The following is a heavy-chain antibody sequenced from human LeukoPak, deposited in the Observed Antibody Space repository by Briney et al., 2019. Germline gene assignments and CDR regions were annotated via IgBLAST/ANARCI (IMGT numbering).Heavy chain of an antibody. J-gene: IGHJ5*02. CDR2: INHSGST. Sequence: PSETLSLTCAVYGGSFSGYYWSWIRRPPGKGLEWIGEINHSGSTNYNPSLKSRVTISVDTSKNQFSLKLSSVTAAVTAVYYCGGLEDYWFDPWGQGTLVTVSS. CDR3: GGLEDYWFDP. CDR1: GGSFSGYY. D-gene: IGHD3-3*01. V-gene: IGHV4-34*01.